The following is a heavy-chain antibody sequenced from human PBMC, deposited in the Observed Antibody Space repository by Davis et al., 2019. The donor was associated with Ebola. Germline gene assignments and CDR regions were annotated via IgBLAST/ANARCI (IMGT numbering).Heavy chain of an antibody. D-gene: IGHD3-10*01. J-gene: IGHJ6*02. CDR2: ISSSSSTI. CDR1: GFTFSSYS. V-gene: IGHV3-48*01. Sequence: PGGSLRLSCAASGFTFSSYSMNWVRQAPGKGLEWVSYISSSSSTIYYAEPVKGRFTISRDNAKNSLYLQMNSLRAEDTAVYYCAREEGITMVQGVIEAYYYYYGMDVWGQGTTVTVS. CDR3: AREEGITMVQGVIEAYYYYYGMDV.